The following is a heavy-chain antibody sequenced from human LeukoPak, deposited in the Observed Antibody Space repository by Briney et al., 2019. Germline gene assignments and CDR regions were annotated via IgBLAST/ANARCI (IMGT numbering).Heavy chain of an antibody. CDR2: INHSGTT. CDR1: GDSISNSGYY. J-gene: IGHJ4*02. Sequence: PSETLSHTCTVSGDSISNSGYYWDWIRQSPGKGLEWIGSINHSGTTYYEPSLKSRVTISVDASKNQFSLKLSSVTAADTTIYYCARKKLVARGYFDFWGRGIPVTVSS. V-gene: IGHV4-39*01. D-gene: IGHD6-13*01. CDR3: ARKKLVARGYFDF.